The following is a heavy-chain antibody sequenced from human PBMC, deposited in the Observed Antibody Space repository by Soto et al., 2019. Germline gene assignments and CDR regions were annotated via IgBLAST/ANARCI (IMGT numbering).Heavy chain of an antibody. CDR2: ISANNGDT. V-gene: IGHV1-18*01. Sequence: QVQLVQSGTEVKKPGASVKVSCKASGYTFNSYGISWVRQAPGQGLEWMGWISANNGDTNSAPKFQGRITMTTDTYTSTAYMELRSLRSDDTAVYYCATDYRAACGGSCYYFDYWGQGTLVTVSA. J-gene: IGHJ4*02. D-gene: IGHD2-15*01. CDR3: ATDYRAACGGSCYYFDY. CDR1: GYTFNSYG.